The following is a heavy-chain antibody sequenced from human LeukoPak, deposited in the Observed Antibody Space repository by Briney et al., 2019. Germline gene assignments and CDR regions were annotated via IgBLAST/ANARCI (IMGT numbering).Heavy chain of an antibody. V-gene: IGHV3-53*01. Sequence: GGSLRLSCAASGFTVNSNYMSWVRQAPGKGLEWVSVIYSGGSTYYADSVKGRFTISRDNSKNTLYLQMNSLRAEDTAVYYCAKDRDVHWFDPWGQGTLVTVSS. J-gene: IGHJ5*02. D-gene: IGHD3-10*02. CDR1: GFTVNSNY. CDR2: IYSGGST. CDR3: AKDRDVHWFDP.